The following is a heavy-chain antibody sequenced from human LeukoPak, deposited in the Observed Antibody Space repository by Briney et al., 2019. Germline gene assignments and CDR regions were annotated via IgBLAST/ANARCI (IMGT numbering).Heavy chain of an antibody. D-gene: IGHD6-19*01. CDR1: GYTFTSYG. CDR3: ARVVVAVAGTSPHLDY. Sequence: ASVKVSCKASGYTFTSYGISWVRQAPGQGLEWMRWISAYNGNTNYAQKLQGRVTMTTDTSTSTAYMELRSLRSDDTAVYYCARVVVAVAGTSPHLDYWGQGTLVTVSS. J-gene: IGHJ4*02. CDR2: ISAYNGNT. V-gene: IGHV1-18*01.